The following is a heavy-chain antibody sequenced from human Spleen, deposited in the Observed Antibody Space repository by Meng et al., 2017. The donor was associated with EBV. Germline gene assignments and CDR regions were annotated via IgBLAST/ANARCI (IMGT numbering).Heavy chain of an antibody. CDR1: GGPFNNFN. CDR3: ATLGPQPERLQY. Sequence: QIHLVPSGPGVKKPGSPVGVSCQASGGPFNNFNFTWVRQAPGQGPEWMGGIIPSFRTPNYAQRFQGKVTITADESTSTVYMEVLSLKSEDTAMFYCATLGPQPERLQYWGQGTLVTVSS. D-gene: IGHD1-14*01. J-gene: IGHJ1*01. CDR2: IIPSFRTP. V-gene: IGHV1-69*12.